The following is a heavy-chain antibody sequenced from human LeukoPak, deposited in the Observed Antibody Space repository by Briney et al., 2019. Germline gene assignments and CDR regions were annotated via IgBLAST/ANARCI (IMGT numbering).Heavy chain of an antibody. Sequence: ASVKVSCKVSGYILTELSMHWVRQAPGKGLEWMGGFDPEDGEIIYAQKFQGRVTMTEDTSTDTAYMELSSLRSEDTAVYYCATLWIYGDYALPQGAFDPWGQGTLVTVSA. D-gene: IGHD4-17*01. CDR1: GYILTELS. CDR3: ATLWIYGDYALPQGAFDP. V-gene: IGHV1-24*01. J-gene: IGHJ5*02. CDR2: FDPEDGEI.